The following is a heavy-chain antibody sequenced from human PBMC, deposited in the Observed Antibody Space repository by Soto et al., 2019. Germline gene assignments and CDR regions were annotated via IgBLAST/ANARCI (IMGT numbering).Heavy chain of an antibody. V-gene: IGHV3-15*01. J-gene: IGHJ6*03. CDR3: TSHGRYGSGSYKYMDV. D-gene: IGHD3-10*01. CDR2: IKSKTDGGTT. Sequence: GGSLRLSCAASGFTFSNAWMSWVRQAPGKGLEWVGRIKSKTDGGTTDYAAPVKGRFTISRDDSKNTLYLQMNSLKTEDTAVYYCTSHGRYGSGSYKYMDVWGKGTTVTVSS. CDR1: GFTFSNAW.